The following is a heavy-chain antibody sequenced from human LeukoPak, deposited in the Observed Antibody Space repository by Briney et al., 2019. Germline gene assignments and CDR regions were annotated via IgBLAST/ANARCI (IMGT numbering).Heavy chain of an antibody. CDR3: AKNVLGSGSYSWYFDL. Sequence: GGSLRLSCAASGLTFSSYGLSWVRQAPAKGLEWVSSSTGSGSTTHADSVRGRFTISRDNSKSTLYLQMNSLRVEDTAVYYCAKNVLGSGSYSWYFDLWGRGTLVTVSS. V-gene: IGHV3-23*01. CDR1: GLTFSSYG. CDR2: STGSGSTT. J-gene: IGHJ2*01. D-gene: IGHD1-26*01.